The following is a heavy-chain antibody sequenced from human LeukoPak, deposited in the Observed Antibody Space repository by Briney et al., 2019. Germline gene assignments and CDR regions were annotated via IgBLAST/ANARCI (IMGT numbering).Heavy chain of an antibody. D-gene: IGHD3-9*01. CDR3: ASFVRYGWSPYYFDY. CDR1: GFTFSSYA. CDR2: ISGGGGST. Sequence: GGSLRLSCAASGFTFSSYAMNWVRQAPGKGLEWVSAISGGGGSTSYADSVKGRFTISRDNSQNTLYLQMNRLRAQDTAVYYCASFVRYGWSPYYFDYWGQGTLVTVSS. J-gene: IGHJ4*02. V-gene: IGHV3-23*01.